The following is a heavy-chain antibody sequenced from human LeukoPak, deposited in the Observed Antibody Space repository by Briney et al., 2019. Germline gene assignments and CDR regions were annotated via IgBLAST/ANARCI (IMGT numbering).Heavy chain of an antibody. Sequence: SQTLSLTCAVSGGSISSGGYPWSWIRQPPGKGLEWIGYIYHSGSTYYNPSLKSRVTISVDRSKNQFSLKLSSVTAADTAVYYCARGGEHGSGSYYNVWGQGTLVTVSS. CDR3: ARGGEHGSGSYYNV. V-gene: IGHV4-30-2*01. CDR1: GGSISSGGYP. J-gene: IGHJ4*02. CDR2: IYHSGST. D-gene: IGHD3-10*01.